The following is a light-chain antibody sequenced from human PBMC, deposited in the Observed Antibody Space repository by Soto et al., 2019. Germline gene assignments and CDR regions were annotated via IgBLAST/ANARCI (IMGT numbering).Light chain of an antibody. V-gene: IGLV2-8*01. Sequence: ALTQPPSASGSPGQSVTISCTGTRSDVGDYNYVSWYQQHPGKAPKLIIYEVNKRPSGVPDRFSGSKSGNTASLSVSGLQADDEADYYCSSYAGSNNLEVFGGGTKLTVL. CDR3: SSYAGSNNLEV. CDR2: EVN. J-gene: IGLJ2*01. CDR1: RSDVGDYNY.